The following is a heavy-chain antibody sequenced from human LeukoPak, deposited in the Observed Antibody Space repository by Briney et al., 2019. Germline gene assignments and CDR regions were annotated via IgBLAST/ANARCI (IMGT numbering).Heavy chain of an antibody. CDR3: ARSHDHLWGNYPDY. Sequence: SETLSLTCAVYGGSFSGYYWSWIRQPPGKGLEWIGEINHSGSTNYNPSLKSRVTLSVDKSKNQFSLRLNSVTAADTAMYYCARSHDHLWGNYPDYWGQGTLVTVSS. D-gene: IGHD3-16*02. V-gene: IGHV4-34*01. CDR1: GGSFSGYY. CDR2: INHSGST. J-gene: IGHJ4*02.